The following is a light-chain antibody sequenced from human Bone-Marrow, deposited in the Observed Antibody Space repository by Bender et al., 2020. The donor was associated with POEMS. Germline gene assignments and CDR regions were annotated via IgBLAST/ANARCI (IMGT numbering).Light chain of an antibody. CDR2: EVT. Sequence: QSALTQPPSASGSPGQSVTISCPGTSSDVGGYNFVSWYQQHPGKAPKPIIYEVTKRPSGVPDRFSGSKSGNTASLTVTDPQPEEEAVHSCSSSAGSNIGVFGGGTKLTVL. CDR1: SSDVGGYNF. V-gene: IGLV2-8*01. CDR3: SSSAGSNIGV. J-gene: IGLJ3*02.